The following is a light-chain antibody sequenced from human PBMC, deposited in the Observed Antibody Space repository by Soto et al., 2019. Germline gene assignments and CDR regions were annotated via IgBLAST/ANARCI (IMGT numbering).Light chain of an antibody. V-gene: IGLV3-21*02. J-gene: IGLJ1*01. CDR1: NIGTKR. CDR2: DQS. Sequence: SYGLTQPPSVSVAPGQTARITCGGNNIGTKRVQWYQQKPGQAPVLVVYDQSDRPSGIPERFSGSDSGNTATLTISRVEAGDEADYYCQVWDSSSDHYVFGTGTKLTVL. CDR3: QVWDSSSDHYV.